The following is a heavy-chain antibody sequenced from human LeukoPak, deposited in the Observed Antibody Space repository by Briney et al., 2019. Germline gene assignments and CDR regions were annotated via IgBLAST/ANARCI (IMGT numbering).Heavy chain of an antibody. V-gene: IGHV1-2*02. CDR2: INPNSGGT. Sequence: GASVKVSCKASGYTFTGYYMHWVRQAPGQGLEWMGWINPNSGGTNYAQKFQGRVTMTRDTSNSTAYMELSRLRADDTAVYYGARDREVVPAATTSWFVPWGQGTLVTVSS. CDR3: ARDREVVPAATTSWFVP. CDR1: GYTFTGYY. D-gene: IGHD2-2*01. J-gene: IGHJ5*02.